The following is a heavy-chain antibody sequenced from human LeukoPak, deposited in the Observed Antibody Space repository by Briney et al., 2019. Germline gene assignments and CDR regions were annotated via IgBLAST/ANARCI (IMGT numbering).Heavy chain of an antibody. CDR3: AHRERDYYGSGSYIF. V-gene: IGHV2-5*02. Sequence: SGPTLVKPTQTLTLTCTFSGFSLSTSGVGVGWIRQPPGKALEWLALIYWDDDKRHSPSLKSRLTITKDTSKNQVVLTMTNMDPVDTATYYCAHRERDYYGSGSYIFWGQGTLVTVSS. CDR2: IYWDDDK. D-gene: IGHD3-10*01. CDR1: GFSLSTSGVG. J-gene: IGHJ4*02.